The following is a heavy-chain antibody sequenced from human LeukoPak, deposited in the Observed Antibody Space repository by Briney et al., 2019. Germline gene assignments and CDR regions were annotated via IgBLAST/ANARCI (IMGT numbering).Heavy chain of an antibody. CDR2: ISGSGGST. D-gene: IGHD1-26*01. CDR3: AKDRTSGGSPSFDY. V-gene: IGHV3-23*01. J-gene: IGHJ4*02. CDR1: GFTFSSYA. Sequence: GGSLRLSCAASGFTFSSYAMSWVRQAPGKGLEWVSAISGSGGSTYYADSVKGRFTISRDNSKITLYLQMNSLRAEDTAVYYCAKDRTSGGSPSFDYWGQGTLVTVSS.